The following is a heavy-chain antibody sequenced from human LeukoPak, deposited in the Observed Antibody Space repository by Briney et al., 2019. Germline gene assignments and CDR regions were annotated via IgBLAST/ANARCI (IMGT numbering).Heavy chain of an antibody. J-gene: IGHJ4*02. Sequence: GASVKVSCKASGYTFTGCYMHWVRQAPGQGLEWMGRINPNSGGTNYAQKFQGRVTMTRDTSISTAYMELSRLRSDDTAVYYCARLVLVPAADGEFDYWGQGTLVTVSS. CDR3: ARLVLVPAADGEFDY. D-gene: IGHD2-2*01. V-gene: IGHV1-2*06. CDR1: GYTFTGCY. CDR2: INPNSGGT.